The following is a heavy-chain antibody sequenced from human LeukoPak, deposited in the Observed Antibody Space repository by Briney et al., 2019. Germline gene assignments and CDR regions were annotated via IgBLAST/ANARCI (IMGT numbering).Heavy chain of an antibody. CDR1: GFTFSSYS. D-gene: IGHD3-3*01. Sequence: GGSLRLSCAASGFTFSSYSMNWVRQAPGKGLEWVSSISSSSSYIYYADSVKGRFTISRDNAKNSLYLQMNSLRAEDTAVYYCARDATIFGVDDYWGQGTLVTVSS. CDR3: ARDATIFGVDDY. J-gene: IGHJ4*02. V-gene: IGHV3-21*01. CDR2: ISSSSSYI.